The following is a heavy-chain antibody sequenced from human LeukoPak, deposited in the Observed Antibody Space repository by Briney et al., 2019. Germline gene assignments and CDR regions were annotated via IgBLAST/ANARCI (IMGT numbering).Heavy chain of an antibody. CDR2: IKQDGSEK. V-gene: IGHV3-7*01. CDR1: GFTFSSYW. J-gene: IGHJ6*03. CDR3: AKGREGISWGHYYYYMDV. D-gene: IGHD2-15*01. Sequence: PGGSLRLSCAASGFTFSSYWMSWVRQAPGKGLEWVANIKQDGSEKYYVDSVKGRFTISRDNAKNSLYLQMNSLRAEDTAVYYCAKGREGISWGHYYYYMDVWGKGTTVTISS.